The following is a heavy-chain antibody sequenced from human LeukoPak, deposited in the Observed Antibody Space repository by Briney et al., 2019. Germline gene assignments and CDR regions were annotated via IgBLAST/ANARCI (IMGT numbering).Heavy chain of an antibody. J-gene: IGHJ4*02. V-gene: IGHV1-8*02. CDR2: MNPNSGNT. Sequence: ASVKVSCKASGYTFTSYDINWVRQATGQGLEWMGWMNPNSGNTGYAQKFQGRVTMTRDTSTSTVYMELSSLRSENTAVYYCARDFYSNRWHFDYWGQGTQVTVSS. CDR1: GYTFTSYD. D-gene: IGHD6-13*01. CDR3: ARDFYSNRWHFDY.